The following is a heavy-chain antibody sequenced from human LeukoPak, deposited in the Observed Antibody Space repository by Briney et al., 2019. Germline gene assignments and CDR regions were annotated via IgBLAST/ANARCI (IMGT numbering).Heavy chain of an antibody. Sequence: PETLSLTCTVSGGSITSYYWSWIRQPPGKGLEWIGYIHYSGSTNYNPSLKSRVTISVDTSKNQFSLKLTSVTAADTAVYYCARGQYSGYFWGQGTLVTVSS. D-gene: IGHD5-12*01. CDR1: GGSITSYY. J-gene: IGHJ4*02. CDR2: IHYSGST. CDR3: ARGQYSGYF. V-gene: IGHV4-59*01.